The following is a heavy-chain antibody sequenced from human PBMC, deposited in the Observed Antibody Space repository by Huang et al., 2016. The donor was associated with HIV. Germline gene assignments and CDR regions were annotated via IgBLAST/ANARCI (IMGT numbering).Heavy chain of an antibody. CDR1: GFNFNNYD. Sequence: QVQLVQSGAEVKKPGASVKVSCKASGFNFNNYDFNWVRQASGQGLEWMGWMNPKSGNTGYAQNCQGRVTITRNTSITTADMELRSLRSEDTAVYYCARARGFLYDSTGYYSRYYFDSWGQGTLVTISS. D-gene: IGHD3-22*01. CDR3: ARARGFLYDSTGYYSRYYFDS. V-gene: IGHV1-8*03. CDR2: MNPKSGNT. J-gene: IGHJ4*02.